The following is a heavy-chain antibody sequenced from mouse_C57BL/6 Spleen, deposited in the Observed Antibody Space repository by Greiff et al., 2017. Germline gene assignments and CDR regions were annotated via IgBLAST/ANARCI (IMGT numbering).Heavy chain of an antibody. J-gene: IGHJ4*01. V-gene: IGHV1-81*01. CDR1: GYTFTSYG. CDR3: ARSGLRQISYYYAMDY. Sequence: VQLQQSGAELARPGASVKLSCKASGYTFTSYGISWVKQRTGQGLEWIGEIYPRSGNTYYNEKFKGKATLTADKSSSTAYMELRSLTSEDSAVYFCARSGLRQISYYYAMDYWGQGTSVTVSS. CDR2: IYPRSGNT. D-gene: IGHD1-2*01.